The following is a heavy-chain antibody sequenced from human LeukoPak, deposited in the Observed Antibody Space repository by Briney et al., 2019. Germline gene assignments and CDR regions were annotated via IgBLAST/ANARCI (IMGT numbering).Heavy chain of an antibody. V-gene: IGHV5-51*01. D-gene: IGHD1-26*01. CDR1: GSSFSNYY. CDR2: MYPGGSGI. J-gene: IGHJ4*02. Sequence: GASLKISSKGSGSSFSNYYIDWVRQMPGKGLEWMGVMYPGGSGIRYSPSFQGQVTISADKSIDTAYLQWSSLKASDSAMYYCASRTGSYYPFDSWGQGTLVTVSS. CDR3: ASRTGSYYPFDS.